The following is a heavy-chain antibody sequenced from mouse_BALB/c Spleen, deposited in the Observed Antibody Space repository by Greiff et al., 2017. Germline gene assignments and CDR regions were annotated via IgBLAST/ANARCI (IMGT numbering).Heavy chain of an antibody. V-gene: IGHV1-54*03. CDR3: ARSHYYGSSPFDY. CDR2: INPGSGGT. D-gene: IGHD1-1*01. Sequence: VQLQQSGAELVRPGTSVKVSCKASGYAFTNYLIEWVKQRPGQGLEWIGVINPGSGGTNYNEKFKGKATLTADKSSSTAYMQLSSLTSDDSAVYFCARSHYYGSSPFDYWGQGTTLTVSS. CDR1: GYAFTNYL. J-gene: IGHJ2*01.